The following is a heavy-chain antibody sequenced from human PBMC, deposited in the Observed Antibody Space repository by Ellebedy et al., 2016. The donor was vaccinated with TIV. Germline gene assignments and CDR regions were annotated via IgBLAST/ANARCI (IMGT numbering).Heavy chain of an antibody. CDR3: AKGRGGGSDTSAPRYYFDY. CDR1: GFTLSNAW. J-gene: IGHJ4*02. CDR2: ISSTGSRT. Sequence: GESLKISCAASGFTLSNAWMSWVRQAPGKGLEWVSTISSTGSRTYYADSVEGRFIISRDNSKKTLYLQMNSLRAEDTAVYYCAKGRGGGSDTSAPRYYFDYWGLGTLVTVSS. V-gene: IGHV3-23*01. D-gene: IGHD3-22*01.